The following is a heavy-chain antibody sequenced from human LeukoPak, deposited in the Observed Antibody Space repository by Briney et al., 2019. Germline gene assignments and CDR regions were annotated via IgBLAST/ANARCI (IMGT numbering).Heavy chain of an antibody. CDR3: AGPASRTRTHYYYMDV. CDR1: GGSFSGYY. D-gene: IGHD1-14*01. V-gene: IGHV4-34*01. CDR2: INHSGST. J-gene: IGHJ6*03. Sequence: SETLSLTCAVYGGSFSGYYWSWIRQPPGKGLEWIGEINHSGSTNYNPSLKSRVTISVDTSKNQFSLKLSSVTAADTAVYYCAGPASRTRTHYYYMDVWGKGTTVTISS.